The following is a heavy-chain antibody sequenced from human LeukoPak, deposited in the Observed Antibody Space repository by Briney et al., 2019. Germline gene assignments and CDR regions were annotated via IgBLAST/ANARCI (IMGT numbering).Heavy chain of an antibody. CDR1: GLTFGSYG. CDR3: AKDGYYGSGSYFYYYYYGMDV. D-gene: IGHD3-10*01. V-gene: IGHV3-30*02. Sequence: GGSLRLSCAASGLTFGSYGMHWVRQAPGKGLEWVAFIRYDGSNKYYADSVKGRFTISRDNSKNTLYLQMNSLRAEDTAVYYCAKDGYYGSGSYFYYYYYGMDVWGQGTTVTVSS. CDR2: IRYDGSNK. J-gene: IGHJ6*02.